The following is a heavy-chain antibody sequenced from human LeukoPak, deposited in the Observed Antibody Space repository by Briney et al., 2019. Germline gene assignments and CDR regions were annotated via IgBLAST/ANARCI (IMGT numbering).Heavy chain of an antibody. D-gene: IGHD3-9*01. CDR1: GGTFSSYA. J-gene: IGHJ4*02. CDR2: IIPIFGTA. Sequence: PGASVKVSCKASGGTFSSYAISWVRQAPGQGLEWMGGIIPIFGTANYAQKFQGRVTITADESTSTAYMELSSLRSEDTAVYYCAFTIRYFDWLLEETRFDYWGQGTLVTVSS. CDR3: AFTIRYFDWLLEETRFDY. V-gene: IGHV1-69*13.